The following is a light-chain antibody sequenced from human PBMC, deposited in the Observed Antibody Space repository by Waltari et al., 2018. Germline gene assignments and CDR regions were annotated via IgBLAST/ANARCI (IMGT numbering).Light chain of an antibody. V-gene: IGKV3-20*01. Sequence: EIVLTQSPDTLSLSPGERATLSCRASQSVSSTYLTWYQLKPGQAPRLLIFGASSRATGTPDRFSGSGSGTDFTLTISRLEPEDFAVYYCQQYGSSPTWTFGQGTKVEIK. CDR1: QSVSSTY. CDR2: GAS. CDR3: QQYGSSPTWT. J-gene: IGKJ1*01.